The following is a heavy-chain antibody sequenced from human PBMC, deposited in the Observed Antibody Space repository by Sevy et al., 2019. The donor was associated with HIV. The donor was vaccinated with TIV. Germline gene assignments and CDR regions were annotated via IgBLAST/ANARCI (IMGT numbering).Heavy chain of an antibody. D-gene: IGHD6-13*01. Sequence: GGSLRLSCAASGFTFSSYSMNWVRQAPGKGLEWVSYISSSSTIYYADSVKGRFTISRDNAKNSLYLQMNSLRDEDTAVYYCAREGWQQLVRGYYGMDVWGQGTTVTVSS. J-gene: IGHJ6*02. CDR3: AREGWQQLVRGYYGMDV. V-gene: IGHV3-48*02. CDR1: GFTFSSYS. CDR2: ISSSSTI.